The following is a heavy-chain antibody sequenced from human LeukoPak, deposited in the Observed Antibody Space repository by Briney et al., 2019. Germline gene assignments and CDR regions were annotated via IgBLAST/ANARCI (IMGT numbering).Heavy chain of an antibody. CDR1: GFTVSSNY. V-gene: IGHV3-66*02. CDR2: IYSGGST. J-gene: IGHJ4*02. Sequence: GGSLRLSCAASGFTVSSNYMSWVRQAPGKGLEWVSVIYSGGSTYYADSVKGRFTISRDNSKNTLYLQMNSLRAEDTAVYYCARGYYYDSSGYYLYYFDYWGQGTLVTVSS. D-gene: IGHD3-22*01. CDR3: ARGYYYDSSGYYLYYFDY.